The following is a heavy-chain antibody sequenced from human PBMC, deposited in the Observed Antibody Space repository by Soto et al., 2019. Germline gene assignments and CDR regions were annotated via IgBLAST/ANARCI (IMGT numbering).Heavy chain of an antibody. V-gene: IGHV5-51*01. CDR2: IYPGDSDT. Sequence: PGESLKISCKGSGYSFTSYWIGWVRQMPGKGLEWMGIIYPGDSDTRYSPSFQGQVTISADKSISTAYLQWSSLKASDTAMYYCARAYSSSPMDYYYIGMDVWGQGTTVTVSS. CDR1: GYSFTSYW. J-gene: IGHJ6*02. CDR3: ARAYSSSPMDYYYIGMDV. D-gene: IGHD6-13*01.